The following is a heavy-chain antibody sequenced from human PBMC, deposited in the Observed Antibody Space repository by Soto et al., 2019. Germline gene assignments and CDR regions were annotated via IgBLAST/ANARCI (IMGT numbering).Heavy chain of an antibody. J-gene: IGHJ5*02. CDR3: ARPYDSSGYYYNWFDP. CDR2: IYYSGST. D-gene: IGHD3-22*01. Sequence: PSETLSLTCTVSGGSISSGDYYWSWIRRPPGKGLEWIGYIYYSGSTYYNPSLKSRVTISVDTSKNQFSLKLSSVTAADTAVYYCARPYDSSGYYYNWFDPWGQGTLVTVSS. CDR1: GGSISSGDYY. V-gene: IGHV4-30-4*01.